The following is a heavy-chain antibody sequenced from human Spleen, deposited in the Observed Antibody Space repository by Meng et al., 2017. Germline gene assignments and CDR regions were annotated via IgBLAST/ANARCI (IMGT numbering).Heavy chain of an antibody. CDR1: GFSLSTSGMC. J-gene: IGHJ6*02. D-gene: IGHD5-18*01. CDR2: IDWDDDK. CDR3: ARIQGGYSYRNYYYYGMDV. V-gene: IGHV2-70*01. Sequence: SGPTLVKPTQTLTLTCTFSGFSLSTSGMCVSWIRQPPGKALEWLALIDWDDDKYYSTSLKTRLTISKDTSKNQVVLTVTNMDPVDTATYYCARIQGGYSYRNYYYYGMDVWGQGTTVTVSS.